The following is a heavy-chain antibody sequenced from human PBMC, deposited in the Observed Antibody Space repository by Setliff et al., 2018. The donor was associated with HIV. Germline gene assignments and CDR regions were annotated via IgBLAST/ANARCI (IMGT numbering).Heavy chain of an antibody. J-gene: IGHJ5*02. CDR3: ATDLGSHALDP. D-gene: IGHD6-13*01. V-gene: IGHV1-2*02. CDR2: INPNSGAT. CDR1: GYTFTGDY. Sequence: GASVKVSCKASGYTFTGDYLHWVRQAPGQGLEWMGWINPNSGATNYAQRFQGRVTMTRDTSINTAYMELSRLRSDDTAVYYCATDLGSHALDPWGQGTLVTVSS.